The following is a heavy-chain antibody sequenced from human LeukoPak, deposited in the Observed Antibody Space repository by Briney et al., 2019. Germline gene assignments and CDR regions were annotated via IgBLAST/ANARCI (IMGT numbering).Heavy chain of an antibody. Sequence: ASVKVSCKASGYTFTGYYMHWVRQAPGQGLEWMGWINPNSGGTNYAQKFQGRVTMTRDTSISTAYMELSRLRSDDTAVYYCAREGPAYCGGDCYALDYWGQGTLVTVSS. CDR3: AREGPAYCGGDCYALDY. J-gene: IGHJ4*02. D-gene: IGHD2-21*02. V-gene: IGHV1-2*02. CDR2: INPNSGGT. CDR1: GYTFTGYY.